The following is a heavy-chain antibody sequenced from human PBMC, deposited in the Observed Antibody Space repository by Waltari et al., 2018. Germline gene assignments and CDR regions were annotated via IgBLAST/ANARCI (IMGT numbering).Heavy chain of an antibody. CDR2: IYPGDSDT. D-gene: IGHD2-8*01. V-gene: IGHV5-51*01. J-gene: IGHJ6*02. CDR3: ARHGLRDCTNGVCSFQGMDV. CDR1: GYSFASYW. Sequence: EVQLVQSGAEVKKPGESLKISCKGSGYSFASYWIGWVRQMPGTGPEWMGIIYPGDSDTKYSPSFQCQVTISVDKSISTAYLQWSSLKASDTAMYYCARHGLRDCTNGVCSFQGMDVWGQGTTVTVSS.